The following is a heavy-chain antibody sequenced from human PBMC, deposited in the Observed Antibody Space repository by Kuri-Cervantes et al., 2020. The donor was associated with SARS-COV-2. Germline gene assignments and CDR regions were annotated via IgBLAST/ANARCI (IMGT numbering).Heavy chain of an antibody. CDR3: ARGGSGIDY. V-gene: IGHV1-69*10. D-gene: IGHD1-26*01. Sequence: SVKVSCKASGGTFSSYAISWVRQAPGQGLEWMGGIIPILGIANYAQKFQGRVTMTRDTTTSTVYMELSSLRSEDTAVYYCARGGSGIDYWGQGTLVTVSS. CDR1: GGTFSSYA. J-gene: IGHJ4*02. CDR2: IIPILGIA.